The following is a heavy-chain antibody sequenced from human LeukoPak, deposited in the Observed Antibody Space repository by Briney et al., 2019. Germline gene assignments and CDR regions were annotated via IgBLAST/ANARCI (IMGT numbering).Heavy chain of an antibody. J-gene: IGHJ4*02. D-gene: IGHD3-22*01. V-gene: IGHV4-34*01. CDR1: GGSFSGYY. Sequence: PSETLSLTCAVYGGSFSGYYWSWIRQPPGKGLEWIGEINHSGSTNYNPSLKSRVTISVDTSKNQFSLKLSSVTAADTAVYYCARGSPSLTYYYDSSGYRNDCWGQGTLVTVSS. CDR2: INHSGST. CDR3: ARGSPSLTYYYDSSGYRNDC.